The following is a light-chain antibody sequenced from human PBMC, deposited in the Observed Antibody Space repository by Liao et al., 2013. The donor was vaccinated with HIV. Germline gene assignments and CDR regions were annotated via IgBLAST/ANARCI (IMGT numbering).Light chain of an antibody. Sequence: SYELTQPPSVSVSPGQTARITCSGDALPKQYAYWYQQKPGQAPVLVIYYDSDRPSGIPERFSGSNSGNTATLTISRVEAGDEADYYCQVWDSSSDHRVFGGGTKLTVL. CDR3: QVWDSSSDHRV. CDR1: ALPKQY. CDR2: YDS. V-gene: IGLV3-21*01. J-gene: IGLJ3*02.